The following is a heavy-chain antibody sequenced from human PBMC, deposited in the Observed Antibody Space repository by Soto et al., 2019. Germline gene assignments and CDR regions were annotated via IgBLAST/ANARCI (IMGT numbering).Heavy chain of an antibody. D-gene: IGHD2-8*01. CDR2: IYHSGST. J-gene: IGHJ6*02. Sequence: SETLSLTCTVSGGSIGGDSWSWIRQSPGKGLDFIGYIYHSGSTNYNPSHKSRVTISMDTSKNQFSLRLSSVTAADTAVYYCARAGIVQVSYAMDVWGQGTTVTVSS. CDR1: GGSIGGDS. CDR3: ARAGIVQVSYAMDV. V-gene: IGHV4-59*01.